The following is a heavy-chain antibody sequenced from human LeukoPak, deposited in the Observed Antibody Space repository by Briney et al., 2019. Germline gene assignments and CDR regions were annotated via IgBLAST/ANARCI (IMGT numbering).Heavy chain of an antibody. Sequence: SSETLSLTCTVSGVSISSGDYYWSWIRQPPGKGLEWIGYIYYSGGTYYNPSLKSRVTISVDTSKNQFSLKLSSVTAADTAVYYCARAGGAAGDWFDPWGQGTLVTVSS. CDR2: IYYSGGT. CDR3: ARAGGAAGDWFDP. J-gene: IGHJ5*02. D-gene: IGHD6-25*01. CDR1: GVSISSGDYY. V-gene: IGHV4-30-4*01.